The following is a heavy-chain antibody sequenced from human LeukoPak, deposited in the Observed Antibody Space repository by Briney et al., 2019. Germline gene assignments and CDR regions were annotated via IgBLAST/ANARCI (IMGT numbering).Heavy chain of an antibody. Sequence: PGGSLRLSCAASGFTFGSYSMNWVRQAPGKGLEWVSSISSSSSYIYYADSVKGRFTISRDNAKNSLYLQMNSLRAEDTAVYYCARDSGWYPVDYWGQGTLVTVSS. CDR3: ARDSGWYPVDY. V-gene: IGHV3-21*01. CDR1: GFTFGSYS. CDR2: ISSSSSYI. J-gene: IGHJ4*02. D-gene: IGHD6-19*01.